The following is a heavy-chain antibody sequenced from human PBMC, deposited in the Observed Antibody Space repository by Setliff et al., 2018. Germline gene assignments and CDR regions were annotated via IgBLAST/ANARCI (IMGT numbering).Heavy chain of an antibody. J-gene: IGHJ6*03. D-gene: IGHD5-18*01. V-gene: IGHV1-69*05. CDR1: GGTFSSYG. Sequence: ASVKVSCKASGGTFSSYGISWVRQAPGQGLEWMGGTIPSLGSTNYAQKFQGRVTIITDESTSTAYMELSSLRTEDSAVYYCAREGVDTRSSTDYRYDMGVWGKGTPVTVSS. CDR3: AREGVDTRSSTDYRYDMGV. CDR2: TIPSLGST.